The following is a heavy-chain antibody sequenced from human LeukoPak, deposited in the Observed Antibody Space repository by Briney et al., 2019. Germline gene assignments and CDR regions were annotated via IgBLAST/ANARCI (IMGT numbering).Heavy chain of an antibody. J-gene: IGHJ6*02. Sequence: PGGSLRLSCAASGLTFSSSALSWVRQAPGKGLQWVSSISGSGLQTRYADSVKGRFTISRDNSKNTLYLQMNSLRAEDTAVYYCARDPHPLSGPLMDVWGQGTTVTVSS. CDR1: GLTFSSSA. V-gene: IGHV3-23*01. CDR2: ISGSGLQT. CDR3: ARDPHPLSGPLMDV. D-gene: IGHD2-15*01.